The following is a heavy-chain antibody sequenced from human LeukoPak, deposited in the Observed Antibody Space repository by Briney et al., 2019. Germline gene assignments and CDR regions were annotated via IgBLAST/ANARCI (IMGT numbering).Heavy chain of an antibody. CDR2: FDPEDGET. Sequence: ASVKVSCKVSGYTLTELSMHWVRQAPGKGLEWMGGFDPEDGETICAQKFQGRVTMTEDTSTDTAYMELSSLRSEDTAVYYCATSHSSGWYGWVRYWGQGTLVTVSS. J-gene: IGHJ4*02. D-gene: IGHD6-19*01. CDR1: GYTLTELS. V-gene: IGHV1-24*01. CDR3: ATSHSSGWYGWVRY.